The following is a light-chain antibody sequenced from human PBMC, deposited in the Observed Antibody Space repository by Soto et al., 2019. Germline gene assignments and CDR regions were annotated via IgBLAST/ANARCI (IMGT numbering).Light chain of an antibody. CDR2: EVT. V-gene: IGLV2-14*01. CDR1: SSDIGGYNY. Sequence: QSALTQPASVSGSPGQSITISCTGTSSDIGGYNYVSWYQHHPGKAPKLLIYEVTNRPSGVSNRFSGSKSGNMASLIISGLQAEDEAVYYCNSYTSSSTRVFGGGTKLTVL. J-gene: IGLJ2*01. CDR3: NSYTSSSTRV.